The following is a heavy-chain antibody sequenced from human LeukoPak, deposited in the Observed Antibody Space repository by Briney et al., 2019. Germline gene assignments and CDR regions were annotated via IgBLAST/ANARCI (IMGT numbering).Heavy chain of an antibody. V-gene: IGHV1-2*02. D-gene: IGHD3-22*01. CDR2: INPNSGGT. Sequence: GASVKVSCKASGYTFTGYYMHWVRQAPGQGLEWMGWINPNSGGTNYAQKFQGRVTMTRDTSISTAYMELSRLRSDDTAVYYCARAAGYCDSSGYRRANWFDPWGQGTLVTVSS. J-gene: IGHJ5*02. CDR3: ARAAGYCDSSGYRRANWFDP. CDR1: GYTFTGYY.